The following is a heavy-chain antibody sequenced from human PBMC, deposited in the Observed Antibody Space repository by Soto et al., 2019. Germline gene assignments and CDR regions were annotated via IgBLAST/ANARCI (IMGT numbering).Heavy chain of an antibody. J-gene: IGHJ5*02. V-gene: IGHV2-5*02. CDR3: AQRPVAGSETGSNWFDP. CDR1: GFSLSTSGVG. D-gene: IGHD2-15*01. CDR2: IYWDDDK. Sequence: QITLKESGPTLVKPTQTLTLTCTCSGFSLSTSGVGVGWIRQPPGKAPEWLALIYWDDDKRYNPSLKSRLTITKDTSKNQVVLTMTNMDPVDTATYYCAQRPVAGSETGSNWFDPWGQGTLVTVSS.